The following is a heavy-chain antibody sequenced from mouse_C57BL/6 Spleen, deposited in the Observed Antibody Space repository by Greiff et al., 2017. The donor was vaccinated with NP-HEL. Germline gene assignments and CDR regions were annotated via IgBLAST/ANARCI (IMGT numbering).Heavy chain of an antibody. D-gene: IGHD1-1*01. CDR3: AREAHYYGSSLYAMDY. CDR1: GYSITSGYY. J-gene: IGHJ4*01. CDR2: LSYDGSN. V-gene: IGHV3-6*01. Sequence: EVKLVESGPGLVKPSQSLSLTCSVTGYSITSGYYWNWIRQFPGNKLEWMGYLSYDGSNNYNPSLKNRISITRDTSKNQFFLKLNSVTTEDTATYYCAREAHYYGSSLYAMDYWGQGTSVTVSS.